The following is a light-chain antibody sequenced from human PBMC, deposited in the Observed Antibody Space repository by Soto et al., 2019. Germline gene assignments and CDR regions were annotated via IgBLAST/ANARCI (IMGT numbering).Light chain of an antibody. CDR2: EAS. CDR1: QGINND. J-gene: IGKJ4*01. Sequence: DIQMTQSPSSLSASVGDRVTISCRASQGINNDLGWYQQKPGKAPKRLIYEASTLQSGVPSRFSGSGSGTEFTLTISSLQPEDFATYYCLQHNDYPRTFGGGTQVAIK. V-gene: IGKV1-17*01. CDR3: LQHNDYPRT.